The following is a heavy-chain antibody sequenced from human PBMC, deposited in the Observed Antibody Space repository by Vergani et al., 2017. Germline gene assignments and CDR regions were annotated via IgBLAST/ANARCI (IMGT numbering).Heavy chain of an antibody. V-gene: IGHV3-23*01. CDR2: IKNTGDST. J-gene: IGHJ4*02. CDR3: AKVDYDFWSGYYSFDY. Sequence: EVQLLQSEGAVVQPGGSLRLSCVASGFTFSSHAMSWVRQGHGQGLEWVSSIKNTGDSTHYADSVKGRFTISRDNSKNTLYLQMNSLRVEDTAVYYCAKVDYDFWSGYYSFDYWGQGTLVTVSS. CDR1: GFTFSSHA. D-gene: IGHD3-3*01.